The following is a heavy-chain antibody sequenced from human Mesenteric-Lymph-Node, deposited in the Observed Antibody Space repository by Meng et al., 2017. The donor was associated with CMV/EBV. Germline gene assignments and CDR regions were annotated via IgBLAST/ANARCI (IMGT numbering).Heavy chain of an antibody. J-gene: IGHJ4*02. CDR1: GFTFSSYE. CDR3: AKLEWGWGLRLRTFDY. V-gene: IGHV3-48*03. D-gene: IGHD5-12*01. Sequence: GESLKISCAGSGFTFSSYEMNWVRQAPGKGLEWVSYISSSGSTIYYADSVKGRFTISRDNSKNMVYLQMNSLRGEDTAVYSCAKLEWGWGLRLRTFDYWGQGTLVTVSS. CDR2: ISSSGSTI.